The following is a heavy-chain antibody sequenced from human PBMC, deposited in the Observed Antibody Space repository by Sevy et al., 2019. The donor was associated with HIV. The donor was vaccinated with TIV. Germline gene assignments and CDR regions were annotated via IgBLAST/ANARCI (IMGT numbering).Heavy chain of an antibody. CDR3: TTAFEDVVVPAVTPPAWVHY. CDR2: IKSKTDGGTT. Sequence: GGSLRLSCAASGFTFSNAWMSWVRQAPGKGLEWVGRIKSKTDGGTTDYAAPVKGRFTISRDDSKNTLYLQMNSLKTEDTAVYYCTTAFEDVVVPAVTPPAWVHYWGQGTLVTVSS. J-gene: IGHJ4*02. V-gene: IGHV3-15*01. CDR1: GFTFSNAW. D-gene: IGHD2-2*01.